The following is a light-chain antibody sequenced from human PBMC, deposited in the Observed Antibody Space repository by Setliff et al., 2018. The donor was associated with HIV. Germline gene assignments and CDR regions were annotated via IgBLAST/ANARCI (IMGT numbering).Light chain of an antibody. Sequence: QSVLTQPPSASGTPGQRVTISCSGSSSNIGSNSINWYQQLPGTAPKLLIYSNNQRPSGIPARFSGSKSGTSASLAISGLQSEDEGDYYCATWDDSVRGVVFGGGTKVTV. CDR2: SNN. V-gene: IGLV1-44*01. CDR1: SSNIGSNS. J-gene: IGLJ2*01. CDR3: ATWDDSVRGVV.